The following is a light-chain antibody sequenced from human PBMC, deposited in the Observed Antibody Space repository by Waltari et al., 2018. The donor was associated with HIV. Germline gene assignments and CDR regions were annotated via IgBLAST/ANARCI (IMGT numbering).Light chain of an antibody. Sequence: SVLTQPPSASGTPGQRVTISCSGSSSNIGTNTVYWYQQLPGPAPKFLMYGNHVRPSGVPDRFSGSKSGTSASLAISGLRSEDDADYYCAAWDDSLNAWVFGGGTKVTVL. V-gene: IGLV1-44*01. CDR3: AAWDDSLNAWV. J-gene: IGLJ3*02. CDR2: GNH. CDR1: SSNIGTNT.